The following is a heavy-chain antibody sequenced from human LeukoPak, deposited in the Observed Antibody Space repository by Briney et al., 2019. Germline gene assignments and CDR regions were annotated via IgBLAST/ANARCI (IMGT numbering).Heavy chain of an antibody. D-gene: IGHD3-9*01. V-gene: IGHV4-30-2*01. CDR1: GGSISSGGYY. J-gene: IGHJ5*02. CDR2: IYHSGST. CDR3: ARERYFDKTWFDP. Sequence: SETLSLTCTVSGGSISSGGYYWSWIRQPPGKGLEWIGYIYHSGSTYYNPSLKSRVTISVDTSKNQFSLKLTSVTAADTAVYHCARERYFDKTWFDPWGQGTLVTVSS.